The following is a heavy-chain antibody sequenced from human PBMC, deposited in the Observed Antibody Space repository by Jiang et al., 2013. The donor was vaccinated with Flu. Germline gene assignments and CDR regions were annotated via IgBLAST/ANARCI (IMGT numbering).Heavy chain of an antibody. V-gene: IGHV4-39*07. CDR3: VRRGLGAVTS. CDR1: GESIRRSSYY. Sequence: GLVKPSEILSLTCAVSGESIRRSSYYWGWIRQPPGKGPEWIASIYYSGTTYYNPALKSRVTISVDTSKNQFSLNLSSVTAADTAMYYCVRRGLGAVTSWGRGTLVTVSS. D-gene: IGHD2-15*01. J-gene: IGHJ5*02. CDR2: IYYSGTT.